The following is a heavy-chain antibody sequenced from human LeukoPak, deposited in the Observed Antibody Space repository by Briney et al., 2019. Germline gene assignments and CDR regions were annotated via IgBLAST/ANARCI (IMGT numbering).Heavy chain of an antibody. CDR1: GGSISSYY. J-gene: IGHJ3*02. V-gene: IGHV4-59*12. CDR3: ARDGGYTAMVYDAFDI. CDR2: IYYSGST. Sequence: SETLSLTCTVSGGSISSYYWSWIRQPPGKGLEWIGYIYYSGSTNYNPSLKSRVTISVDTSKNQFSLKLSSVTAADTAVYYCARDGGYTAMVYDAFDIWGQGTMVTVSS. D-gene: IGHD5-18*01.